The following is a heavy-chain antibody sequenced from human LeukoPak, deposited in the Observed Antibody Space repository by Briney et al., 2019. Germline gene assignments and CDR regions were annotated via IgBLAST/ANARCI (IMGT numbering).Heavy chain of an antibody. J-gene: IGHJ6*02. Sequence: GGSLRLSCSASGFTFSSYSMHWVRQAPGKGLEWVAVIWYDGSNKYYADSVKGRFTISRDNSKNTLYLQMNSLRAEDTAVYYCARGGTYYDFWSGYSYYYGMDVWGQGTTVTVSS. CDR1: GFTFSSYS. CDR2: IWYDGSNK. D-gene: IGHD3-3*01. V-gene: IGHV3-33*08. CDR3: ARGGTYYDFWSGYSYYYGMDV.